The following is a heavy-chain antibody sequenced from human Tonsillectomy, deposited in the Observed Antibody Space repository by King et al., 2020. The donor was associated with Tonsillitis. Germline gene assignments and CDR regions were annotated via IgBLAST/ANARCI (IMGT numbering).Heavy chain of an antibody. V-gene: IGHV4-59*01. J-gene: IGHJ3*02. D-gene: IGHD3-22*01. CDR1: GGSISSYY. CDR3: ARDWDFYDSSEGHAFDI. Sequence: VQLQESGPGLVKPSETLSLTCTVSGGSISSYYWSWIRQPPGKGLEWIGYIYYSGSTNYNPSLKRRVTISLETSKNQSPLKLSAVTAAATAVYYCARDWDFYDSSEGHAFDIWGQGTMVTVSS. CDR2: IYYSGST.